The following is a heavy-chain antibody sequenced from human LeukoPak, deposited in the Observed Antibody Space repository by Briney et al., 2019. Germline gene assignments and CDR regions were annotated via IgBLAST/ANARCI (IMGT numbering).Heavy chain of an antibody. D-gene: IGHD6-13*01. V-gene: IGHV3-30-3*01. CDR3: AKDYGSSSLTFDY. Sequence: GRSLRLSCAASGFTFSSYAMHWVRQAPGKGLEWVAVISYDGSNKYYADSVKGRFTISRDNSKNTLYLQMNSLRAEDTAVYYCAKDYGSSSLTFDYWGQGTLVTVSS. J-gene: IGHJ4*02. CDR1: GFTFSSYA. CDR2: ISYDGSNK.